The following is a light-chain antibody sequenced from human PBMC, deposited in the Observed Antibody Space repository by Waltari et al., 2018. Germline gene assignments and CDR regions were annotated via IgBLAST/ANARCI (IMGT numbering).Light chain of an antibody. CDR3: QQGHSTPRT. CDR2: GAS. V-gene: IGKV3-15*01. CDR1: QSLNTN. Sequence: EIVMTQSPATLSVSPGERATLSCRASQSLNTNLAWYQQNPGQAPRLLIYGASTRATGIPARFSGHGSGTDFTLTISSLQSEDFATYYCQQGHSTPRTFGQGTKVEIK. J-gene: IGKJ1*01.